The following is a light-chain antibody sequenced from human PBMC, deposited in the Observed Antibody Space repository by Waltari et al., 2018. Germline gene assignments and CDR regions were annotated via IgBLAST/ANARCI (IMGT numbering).Light chain of an antibody. CDR3: AAWDDSRSVV. J-gene: IGLJ2*01. CDR2: SNN. CDR1: SSNIGRNT. V-gene: IGLV1-44*01. Sequence: QSVLTQPPSASGTPGQRVTISCSGSSSNIGRNTVNWYQQLPGTAPKLLIYSNNQRPSGVPDRFSGSKSGTSASLAISGLQSEDEADYYCAAWDDSRSVVFGGGTKLTVL.